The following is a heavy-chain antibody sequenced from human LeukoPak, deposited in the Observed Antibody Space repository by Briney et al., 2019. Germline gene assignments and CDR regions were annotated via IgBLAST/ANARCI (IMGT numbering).Heavy chain of an antibody. V-gene: IGHV3-20*04. CDR1: GFAFDDYG. D-gene: IGHD4-17*01. J-gene: IGHJ2*01. Sequence: GGSLRLSCAASGFAFDDYGLIWVRQAPGKGLEWVSYITWNGGSTAYADSLKGRVTISRDNAKNSLYLQMNSLRAEDTAFYYCARSMSTVTTRYFDLWGRGTLVTVSS. CDR3: ARSMSTVTTRYFDL. CDR2: ITWNGGST.